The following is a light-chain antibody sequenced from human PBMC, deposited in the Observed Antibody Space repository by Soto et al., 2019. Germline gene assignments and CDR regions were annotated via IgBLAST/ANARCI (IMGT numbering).Light chain of an antibody. CDR3: QQYGGSPPYT. CDR2: RAS. Sequence: EIVLTQSPGTLSLSPGERATLSCRASQSVSSIYLAWYQQKPGEAPRLLIYRASSRATGIPDRFSGSGSRTAFALTISRLEPEDFAVYYCQQYGGSPPYTFGQGTKLEIK. CDR1: QSVSSIY. J-gene: IGKJ2*01. V-gene: IGKV3-20*01.